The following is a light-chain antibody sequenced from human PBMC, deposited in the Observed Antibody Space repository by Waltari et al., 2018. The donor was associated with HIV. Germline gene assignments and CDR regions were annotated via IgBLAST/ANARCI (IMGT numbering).Light chain of an antibody. J-gene: IGLJ3*02. V-gene: IGLV1-47*01. CDR3: AAWEHTMNGWA. Sequence: QSVLTQPPSASGTPGQRGTVSCSGTNSNIGSNFVYWYQRLPGTAPQLLVYRNNQRPSGAQDRFGGAKSVTCAALAISGLRSEDAADNYCAAWEHTMNGWAFGGGTKLSVL. CDR2: RNN. CDR1: NSNIGSNF.